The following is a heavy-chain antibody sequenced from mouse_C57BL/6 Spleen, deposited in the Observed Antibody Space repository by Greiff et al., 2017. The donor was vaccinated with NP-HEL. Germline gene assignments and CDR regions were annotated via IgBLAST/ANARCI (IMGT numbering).Heavy chain of an antibody. CDR1: GYTFTSYW. J-gene: IGHJ2*01. V-gene: IGHV1-7*01. D-gene: IGHD1-1*01. CDR2: INPSSGYP. CDR3: ARQIYYGSSYLFDY. Sequence: QVQLKQSGAELAKPGASVKLSCKASGYTFTSYWMHWVNQRPGQGLEWIGYINPSSGYPKYNQKFKDKATLTADKSSSTAYMQLRSLTYEDSAVYYCARQIYYGSSYLFDYWGQGTTLTVSS.